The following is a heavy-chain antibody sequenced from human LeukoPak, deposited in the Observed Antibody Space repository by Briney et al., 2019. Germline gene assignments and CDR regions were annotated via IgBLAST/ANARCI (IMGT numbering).Heavy chain of an antibody. CDR3: ASVGARFRGPGTFDI. Sequence: SVKVSCKASGGTFSSYAISWVRQAPGQGLEWMGGIIPIFGTANYAQKFQGRVTITADESTSTAYMELSSLRSEDTAVYYCASVGARFRGPGTFDIWGQGTMVTVSS. D-gene: IGHD1-26*01. CDR2: IIPIFGTA. J-gene: IGHJ3*02. V-gene: IGHV1-69*01. CDR1: GGTFSSYA.